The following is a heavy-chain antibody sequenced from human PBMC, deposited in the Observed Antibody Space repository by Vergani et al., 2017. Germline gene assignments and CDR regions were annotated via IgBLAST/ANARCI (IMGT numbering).Heavy chain of an antibody. Sequence: EVQLLESGGGLVLPGGSLRLSCAASGFTFSSYAMSWVRQAPGKGLELVSTISGSGGSTYYADSVKGRFTISRDNSKNTLYLQMNSLRAEDTAVYYCAKVYCSSTTCYRNWFDPWGQGTLVTVSS. J-gene: IGHJ5*02. CDR1: GFTFSSYA. V-gene: IGHV3-23*01. CDR2: ISGSGGST. CDR3: AKVYCSSTTCYRNWFDP. D-gene: IGHD2-2*02.